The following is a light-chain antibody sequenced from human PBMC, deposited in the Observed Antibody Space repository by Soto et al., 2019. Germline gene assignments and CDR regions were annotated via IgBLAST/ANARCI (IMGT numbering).Light chain of an antibody. CDR3: QQYNNWPGT. Sequence: EIVMTQSPATLSVSPGERATLSCRASQNVSSNLAWYQQKPGQAPRLLIYGASTRATGIPARLSGSGSGTEFTLTISSLQSEDFAVYYCQQYNNWPGTFGQGTKVDI. J-gene: IGKJ1*01. V-gene: IGKV3-15*01. CDR2: GAS. CDR1: QNVSSN.